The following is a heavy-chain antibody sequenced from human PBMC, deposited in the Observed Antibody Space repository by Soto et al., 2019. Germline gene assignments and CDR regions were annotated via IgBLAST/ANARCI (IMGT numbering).Heavy chain of an antibody. D-gene: IGHD3-16*01. V-gene: IGHV1-2*02. CDR3: ARASQMIINPSFYAIDV. Sequence: QAHLAQSGAEVKKPGASMKVSCKASGYTFNRYYMHWVRQAPGPGLQWMGWISPHTCSTRYAPKFRGRVTLTRDTSCSTVYMELSELTSDHTAVYYCARASQMIINPSFYAIDVCVQGTTVTVSS. J-gene: IGHJ6*02. CDR1: GYTFNRYY. CDR2: ISPHTCST.